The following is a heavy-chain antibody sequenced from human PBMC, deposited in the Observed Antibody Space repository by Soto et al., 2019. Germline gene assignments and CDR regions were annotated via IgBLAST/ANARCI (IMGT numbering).Heavy chain of an antibody. CDR3: ARGLVVRLWFGELLPYYYGMDV. CDR2: INHSGST. J-gene: IGHJ6*02. Sequence: SETLSLTCAVYGGSFSGYYWRWIRQPPGKGLEWIGEINHSGSTNYNPSLKSRVTISVDTSKNQFSLKLSSVTAADTAVYYCARGLVVRLWFGELLPYYYGMDVWGQGTTVTVSS. D-gene: IGHD3-10*01. V-gene: IGHV4-34*01. CDR1: GGSFSGYY.